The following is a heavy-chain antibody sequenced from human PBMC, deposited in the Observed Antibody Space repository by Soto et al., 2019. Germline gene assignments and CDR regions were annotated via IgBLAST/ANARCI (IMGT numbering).Heavy chain of an antibody. D-gene: IGHD3-3*01. J-gene: IGHJ6*02. Sequence: QVQLVESGGGVVQPGWSLRLSCAASGFTFSSYGMHWVRQAPGKGLEWVAVISYDGSNKYYADSVKGRFTISRDNSKNTLYLQMNSLRAEDTAVYYCAKGGPGIGVVTRHTDYYYYGMDVWGQGTTVTVSS. CDR3: AKGGPGIGVVTRHTDYYYYGMDV. V-gene: IGHV3-30*18. CDR1: GFTFSSYG. CDR2: ISYDGSNK.